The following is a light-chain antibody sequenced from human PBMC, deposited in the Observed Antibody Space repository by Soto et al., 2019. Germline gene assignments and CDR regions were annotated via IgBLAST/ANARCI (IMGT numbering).Light chain of an antibody. Sequence: QSALTQPASVSGSPGQSITISCTGTSNDVGGYNYVSWYRQHPGKAPKLMIYDVSNRPSGVSNRFSGSKSANTASLTISGLQTEDESDYYCSSYTGSSTYVFGTGTKVTVL. CDR3: SSYTGSSTYV. J-gene: IGLJ1*01. CDR2: DVS. V-gene: IGLV2-14*03. CDR1: SNDVGGYNY.